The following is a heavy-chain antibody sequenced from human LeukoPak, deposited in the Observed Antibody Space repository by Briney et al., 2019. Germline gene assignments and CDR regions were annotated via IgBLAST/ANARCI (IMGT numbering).Heavy chain of an antibody. J-gene: IGHJ4*02. V-gene: IGHV3-30-3*01. CDR2: ISYDGGKK. Sequence: GGSLRLSCAASGFTFSSYAMHWVRQAPGKGLEWVAVISYDGGKKYYADSVEGRFSISRDNSKNTLYLQMNSLRPEDTAVYYCARDPALTVTTWYYFDYWGQGTLVTVSS. CDR1: GFTFSSYA. D-gene: IGHD4-17*01. CDR3: ARDPALTVTTWYYFDY.